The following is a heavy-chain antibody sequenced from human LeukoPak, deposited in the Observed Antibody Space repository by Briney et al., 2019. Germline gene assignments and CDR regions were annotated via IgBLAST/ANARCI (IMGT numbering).Heavy chain of an antibody. CDR3: ARDSGSYG. CDR1: GGSISSSSYY. CDR2: IYHSGST. D-gene: IGHD1-26*01. J-gene: IGHJ4*02. Sequence: SETLSLTCTVSGGSISSSSYYWGWIRQPPGKGLEWIGSIYHSGSTYYNPSLKSRVTISVDTSKNQFSLKLSSVTAADTAVYYCARDSGSYGWGQGTLVTVSS. V-gene: IGHV4-39*07.